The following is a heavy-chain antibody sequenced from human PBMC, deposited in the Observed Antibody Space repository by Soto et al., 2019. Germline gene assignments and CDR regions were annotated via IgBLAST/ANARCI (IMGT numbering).Heavy chain of an antibody. CDR1: GFTFSNYA. Sequence: EVQLLESGGGLVQPGGSLRLSCAASGFTFSNYAMSWVRQAPGKGLEWVSAISSSVGSTYYADSVKGRFTISRDNSKNTLYVQMNSLRAEDTALYYCGKARYSSLTYYYYMDVWGKGTTVTVSS. V-gene: IGHV3-23*01. J-gene: IGHJ6*03. CDR2: ISSSVGST. D-gene: IGHD6-13*01. CDR3: GKARYSSLTYYYYMDV.